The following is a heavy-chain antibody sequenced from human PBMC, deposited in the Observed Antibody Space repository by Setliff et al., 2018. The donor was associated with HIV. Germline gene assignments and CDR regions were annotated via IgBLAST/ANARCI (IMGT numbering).Heavy chain of an antibody. CDR1: GGSISSNNYY. CDR2: TGNKASSDTT. D-gene: IGHD1-26*01. CDR3: TRSKWGSGFDY. J-gene: IGHJ4*02. V-gene: IGHV3-72*01. Sequence: LSLTCTVSGGSISSNNYYWGWIRQPPGKGLEWIGRTGNKASSDTTQYAASVKGRFTISRDDSKNSVFLQMNSLKTEDTAMYYCTRSKWGSGFDYWGQGTLVTVSS.